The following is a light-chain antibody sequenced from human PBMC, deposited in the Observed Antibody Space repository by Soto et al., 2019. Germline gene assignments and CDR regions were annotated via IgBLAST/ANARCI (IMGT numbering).Light chain of an antibody. J-gene: IGLJ2*01. CDR3: SSYAGSNNFVV. V-gene: IGLV2-8*01. Sequence: QSALTQPPSASGSPGQSVTISCTGTSSDVGDYNYVSWYQHHPGKAPKLMIYGVSKRPSGVPDRFSGSKSGNTASLTVSGLQADDEADYYCSSYAGSNNFVVFGGGTKLTVL. CDR2: GVS. CDR1: SSDVGDYNY.